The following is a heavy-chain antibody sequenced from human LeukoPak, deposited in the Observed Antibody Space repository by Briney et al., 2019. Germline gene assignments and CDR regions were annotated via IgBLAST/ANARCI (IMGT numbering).Heavy chain of an antibody. D-gene: IGHD4-11*01. CDR3: AKRLNHDYSDYSGWHYFDY. Sequence: PGGSLRLSCAASGFTFSSYGMHWVRQAPGKGLEWVAVISYDGSNKYYAGSVKGRFTISRDNSKNTLYLQMNSLRAEDTAVYYCAKRLNHDYSDYSGWHYFDYWGQGTLVTVSS. CDR2: ISYDGSNK. V-gene: IGHV3-30*18. CDR1: GFTFSSYG. J-gene: IGHJ4*02.